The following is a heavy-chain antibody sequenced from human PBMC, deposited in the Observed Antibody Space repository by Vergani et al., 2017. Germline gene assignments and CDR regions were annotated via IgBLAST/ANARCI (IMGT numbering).Heavy chain of an antibody. Sequence: QVQLFESGGGVVQPGRSLRNSCVVSGFTFSNYSMHWVRQAPGKGLEWVAVISYDVSNKYYADSVKGRFTISRDNSKNTLYLQMTSLTTEDTAVYYCARDGSGVIFSLDYWGQGTLVTVSS. V-gene: IGHV3-30-3*01. CDR2: ISYDVSNK. CDR1: GFTFSNYS. CDR3: ARDGSGVIFSLDY. D-gene: IGHD3-22*01. J-gene: IGHJ4*02.